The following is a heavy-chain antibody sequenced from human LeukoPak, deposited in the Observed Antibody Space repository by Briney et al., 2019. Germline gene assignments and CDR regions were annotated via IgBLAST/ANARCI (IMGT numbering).Heavy chain of an antibody. CDR3: ARDGNYYDSSGYDY. D-gene: IGHD3-22*01. J-gene: IGHJ4*02. V-gene: IGHV3-7*01. Sequence: GGSLRLSCAASGFTFTTYWMSWVRQAPGKGLEWVANIKQDGTEKYYVDSVKGRFTISRDNAKNSLYLQMNSLRAEDTAVYHCARDGNYYDSSGYDYWGQGTLVTVSS. CDR2: IKQDGTEK. CDR1: GFTFTTYW.